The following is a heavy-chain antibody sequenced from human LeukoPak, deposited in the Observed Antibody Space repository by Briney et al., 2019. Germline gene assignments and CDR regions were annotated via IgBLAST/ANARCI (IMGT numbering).Heavy chain of an antibody. CDR3: ASRDYYDSSYTAY. CDR2: INHSQTT. CDR1: GGSFSGYY. D-gene: IGHD3-22*01. Sequence: SETLSLTCAVYGGSFSGYYWSWLRQPPGKGLEWIGEINHSQTTNYNPSLKSRVTISVDTSKNQFSLKLSSVTAADTAVYYCASRDYYDSSYTAYWGQGTLVTVSS. J-gene: IGHJ4*02. V-gene: IGHV4-34*01.